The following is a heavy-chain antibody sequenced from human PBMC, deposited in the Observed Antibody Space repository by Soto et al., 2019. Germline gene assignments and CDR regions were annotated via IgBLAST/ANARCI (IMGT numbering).Heavy chain of an antibody. CDR1: GGTFSSYT. D-gene: IGHD3-3*01. CDR3: ARDLRRLTNYDFWSGYYTGGNDAFDI. J-gene: IGHJ3*02. CDR2: IIPILGIA. Sequence: ASVKVSCKASGGTFSSYTISWVRQAPGQGLEWMGRIIPILGIANYAQKFQGRVTITADKSTSTAYMELSSLRSEDTAVYYCARDLRRLTNYDFWSGYYTGGNDAFDIWGQGTMVTVSS. V-gene: IGHV1-69*04.